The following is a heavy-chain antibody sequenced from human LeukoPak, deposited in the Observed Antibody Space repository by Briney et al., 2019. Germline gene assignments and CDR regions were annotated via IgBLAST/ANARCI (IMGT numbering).Heavy chain of an antibody. CDR3: ARVTRIIMIIVAPGESMDV. CDR2: ISAYNGNT. V-gene: IGHV1-18*01. D-gene: IGHD3-22*01. J-gene: IGHJ6*02. CDR1: GYVFTSYG. Sequence: ASVKVSCKASGYVFTSYGISWVRQSPGQGLEWMGWISAYNGNTSYAQKFQGRVIMTTDTSTSTAYMELRSLRSDDTAVYYCARVTRIIMIIVAPGESMDVWGQGTTVTVSS.